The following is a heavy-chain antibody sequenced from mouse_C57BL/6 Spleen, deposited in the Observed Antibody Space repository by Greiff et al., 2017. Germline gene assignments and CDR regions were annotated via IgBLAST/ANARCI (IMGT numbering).Heavy chain of an antibody. CDR1: GYAFSSSW. V-gene: IGHV1-82*01. CDR2: IYPGDGDT. D-gene: IGHD1-1*01. J-gene: IGHJ2*01. Sequence: VQLQQSGPELVKPGASVKISCKASGYAFSSSWMNWVKQRPGKGLEWIGRIYPGDGDTNYNGKFKGKATLTAAKSSSTASMQISSMTSEDSAVYFCARDATTGFDYWGQGTTLTVSS. CDR3: ARDATTGFDY.